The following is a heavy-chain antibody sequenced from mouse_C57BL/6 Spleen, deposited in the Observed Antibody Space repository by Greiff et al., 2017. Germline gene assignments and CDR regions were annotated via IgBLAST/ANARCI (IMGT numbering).Heavy chain of an antibody. CDR2: IYPGDGDT. CDR3: ARGCSSCGYFDV. CDR1: GYAFSSYW. D-gene: IGHD1-1*01. Sequence: QVQLQQSGAELVKPGASVKISCKASGYAFSSYWMNWVKQRPGKGLEWIGQIYPGDGDTNYNGKFKGKATLTADKSSSTAYMQRSSLTSEDSAVYFCARGCSSCGYFDVWGTGTTVTVSS. V-gene: IGHV1-80*01. J-gene: IGHJ1*03.